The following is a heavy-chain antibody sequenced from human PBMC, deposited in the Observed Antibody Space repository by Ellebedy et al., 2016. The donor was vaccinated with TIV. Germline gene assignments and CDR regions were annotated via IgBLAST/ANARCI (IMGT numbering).Heavy chain of an antibody. CDR2: IYYSGST. Sequence: MPSETLSLTCTVSGGSISSTDYYWSWIRQPPGKGLEWIGYIYYSGSTYYNPSLKSRVTISVDTSKNQFSLKLSSVTAADTAVYYCAREALRAECSSTTCYEYYYGMDVWGQGTTVTVSS. V-gene: IGHV4-30-4*01. CDR3: AREALRAECSSTTCYEYYYGMDV. CDR1: GGSISSTDYY. J-gene: IGHJ6*02. D-gene: IGHD2-2*01.